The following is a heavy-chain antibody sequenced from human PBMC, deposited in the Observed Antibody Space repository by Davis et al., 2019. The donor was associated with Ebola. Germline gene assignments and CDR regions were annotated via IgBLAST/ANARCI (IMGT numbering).Heavy chain of an antibody. D-gene: IGHD4-11*01. CDR3: ARELDYKNWFDP. V-gene: IGHV4-59*01. CDR2: IYYSGST. Sequence: PSETLSLTCTVSGGSISSYYWSWIRQPPGKGLGWIGYIYYSGSTNYNPSLKSRVTISVDTSKNQFSLKLSSVTAADTAVYYCARELDYKNWFDPWGQGTLVTVSS. J-gene: IGHJ5*02. CDR1: GGSISSYY.